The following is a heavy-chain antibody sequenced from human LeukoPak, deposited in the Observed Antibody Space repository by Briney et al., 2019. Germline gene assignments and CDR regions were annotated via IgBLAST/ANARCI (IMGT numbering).Heavy chain of an antibody. D-gene: IGHD3-10*01. CDR1: GYTFTSYY. J-gene: IGHJ5*02. Sequence: ASVKVSCKASGYTFTSYYMHWVRQVPGQGLEWMGWINPNSGGTNYAQKFQGRVTMTRDTSISTAYMELSRLRSDDTAVYYCARPQLKYGSGSTTWYWFDPWGQGTLVTVSS. V-gene: IGHV1-2*02. CDR2: INPNSGGT. CDR3: ARPQLKYGSGSTTWYWFDP.